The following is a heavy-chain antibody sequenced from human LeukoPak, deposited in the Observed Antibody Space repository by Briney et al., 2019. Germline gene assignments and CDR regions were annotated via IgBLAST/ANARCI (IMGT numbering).Heavy chain of an antibody. V-gene: IGHV4-4*02. J-gene: IGHJ3*02. D-gene: IGHD3-10*01. CDR2: IYHSGST. CDR3: SRSTCFGELLIGFDI. CDR1: GASISSSNW. Sequence: SGTLSLTCAVSGASISSSNWWSWVRQPPGKGLEWIGEIYHSGSTNYNPSLKSRVTISVDKSKNQFSLKLSSVTASDTAVSYCSRSTCFGELLIGFDIWGQGTMVTVSS.